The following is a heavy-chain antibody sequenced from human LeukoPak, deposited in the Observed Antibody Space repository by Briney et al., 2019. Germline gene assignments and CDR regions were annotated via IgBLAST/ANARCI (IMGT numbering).Heavy chain of an antibody. CDR2: ISGSGGST. J-gene: IGHJ4*02. CDR3: AKGLGKATVAPLGY. V-gene: IGHV3-23*01. D-gene: IGHD4-11*01. Sequence: GGSLRLSCAASGFTFSSYAMSWVRQAPGEGLEWVSGISGSGGSTYYADSVKGRFTISRDNSKNTLYLQMDSLRAEDTAVYYCAKGLGKATVAPLGYWGQGTLVTVSS. CDR1: GFTFSSYA.